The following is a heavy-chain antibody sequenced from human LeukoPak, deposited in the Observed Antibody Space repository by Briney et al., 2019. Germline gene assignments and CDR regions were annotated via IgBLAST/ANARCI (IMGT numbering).Heavy chain of an antibody. J-gene: IGHJ3*02. D-gene: IGHD3-10*01. CDR2: IIPIFGTA. CDR1: GGTFSSYA. V-gene: IGHV1-69*05. Sequence: ASVKVSCKASGGTFSSYAISWVRQAPGQGLEWMGGIIPIFGTANYAQKFQGRVTITTDESTSTAYMELSSLRSEDTAVYHCAIETARGFGELLGAFDIWGQGTMVTVSS. CDR3: AIETARGFGELLGAFDI.